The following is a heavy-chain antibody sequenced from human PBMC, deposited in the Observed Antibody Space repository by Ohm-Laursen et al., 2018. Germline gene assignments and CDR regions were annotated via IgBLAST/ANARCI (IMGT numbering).Heavy chain of an antibody. D-gene: IGHD4-17*01. Sequence: GTLSLTCTVSSGSISSYYWSWIRQPPGKGLDWIGYISYSGNTNYNPSLKSRDTMSVDTSKNQFSLKLRSVTAADTAVYYCARGGTTDGYFDYWGQGTLVTVSS. J-gene: IGHJ4*02. CDR1: SGSISSYY. CDR2: ISYSGNT. CDR3: ARGGTTDGYFDY. V-gene: IGHV4-59*12.